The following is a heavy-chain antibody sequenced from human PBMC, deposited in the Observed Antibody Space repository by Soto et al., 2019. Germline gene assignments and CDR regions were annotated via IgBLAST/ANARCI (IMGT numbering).Heavy chain of an antibody. D-gene: IGHD5-12*01. V-gene: IGHV4-59*08. CDR1: GGSISSYY. J-gene: IGHJ4*02. CDR2: IYYSGST. Sequence: QVQLQESGPGLVKPSETLSLTCTVSGGSISSYYWSWIRQPPGKGLEWIGYIYYSGSTNYNPSLKSRVTISVDTSKNQFSLKLSSVTAADTAVYYCARRWGYTFDYWGQRTLVTVSS. CDR3: ARRWGYTFDY.